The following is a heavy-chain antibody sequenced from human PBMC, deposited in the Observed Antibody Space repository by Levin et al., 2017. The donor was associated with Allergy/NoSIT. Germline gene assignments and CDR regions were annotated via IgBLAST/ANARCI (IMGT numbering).Heavy chain of an antibody. Sequence: SCAASGFTFSSYAMSWVRQAPGKGLEWVSAISGSGGSTYYADSVKGRFTLSRDNSKNTLYLQMNRLRAEDTAVYYCAKDGSGWYLSPGWFDPWGQGTLVTVSS. CDR3: AKDGSGWYLSPGWFDP. D-gene: IGHD6-19*01. CDR2: ISGSGGST. CDR1: GFTFSSYA. V-gene: IGHV3-23*01. J-gene: IGHJ5*02.